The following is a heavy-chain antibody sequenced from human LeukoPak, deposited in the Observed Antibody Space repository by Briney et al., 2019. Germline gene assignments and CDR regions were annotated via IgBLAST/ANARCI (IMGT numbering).Heavy chain of an antibody. D-gene: IGHD5-18*01. Sequence: SETLSLTCTVSGGSISSSSYYWGWIRQPPGKGLEWIGSIYYSGSTYYNPSLKSRVTISVDTSKNQFSLKLSSVTAADTAVYYCARGVGIPYNTWYWGQGTLVTVSS. V-gene: IGHV4-39*07. CDR1: GGSISSSSYY. CDR3: ARGVGIPYNTWY. J-gene: IGHJ4*02. CDR2: IYYSGST.